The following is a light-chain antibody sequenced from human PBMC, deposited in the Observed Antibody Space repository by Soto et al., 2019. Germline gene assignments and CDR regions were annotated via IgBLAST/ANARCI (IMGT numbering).Light chain of an antibody. J-gene: IGLJ1*01. CDR2: EVT. V-gene: IGLV2-8*01. CDR3: SSDAGNYNYV. Sequence: QSALTQPPSASGSPGQSVTIPCTGTSSDVGGYDHVSWYQQHPGKAPKLMIYEVTKRPAGVPDRFSGSKSGNTASLTVSGLQAEDEADYFCSSDAGNYNYVFXTGTKLTVL. CDR1: SSDVGGYDH.